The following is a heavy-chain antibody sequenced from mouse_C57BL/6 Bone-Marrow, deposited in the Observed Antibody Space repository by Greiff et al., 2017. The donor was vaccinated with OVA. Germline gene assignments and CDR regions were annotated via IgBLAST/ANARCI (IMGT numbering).Heavy chain of an antibody. V-gene: IGHV2-5*01. CDR1: GFSLTSYG. CDR2: IWRGGST. D-gene: IGHD2-2*01. CDR3: AKIGYGYDGLRFAY. J-gene: IGHJ3*01. Sequence: VKLMESGPGLVQPSQSLSITCTVSGFSLTSYGVHWVRQSPGKGLEWLGVIWRGGSTDYNAAFMSRLSITKDNSKSQVFFKMNSLQADDTAIYYCAKIGYGYDGLRFAYWGQGTLVTVSA.